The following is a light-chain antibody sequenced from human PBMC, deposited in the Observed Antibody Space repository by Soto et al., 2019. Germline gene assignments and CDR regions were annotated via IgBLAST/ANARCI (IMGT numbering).Light chain of an antibody. CDR3: QQYDYLWT. CDR2: DAS. J-gene: IGKJ1*01. Sequence: DIQMTQSPSSLSASVGDRVTITCQASQDISNYLNWYQQKPGKAPKLLIYDASNLETGVPSRFSGSGSGTDFTFTISSLQPEDIATYFCQQYDYLWTFGQGTKVEIK. V-gene: IGKV1-33*01. CDR1: QDISNY.